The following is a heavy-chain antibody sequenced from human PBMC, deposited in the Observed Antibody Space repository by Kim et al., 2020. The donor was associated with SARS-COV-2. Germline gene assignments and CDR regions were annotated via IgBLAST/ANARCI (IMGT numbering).Heavy chain of an antibody. CDR1: GFTFDDYA. J-gene: IGHJ4*01. Sequence: GGSRRLSCAASGFTFDDYAMNWVRQAPGKGLEWVSGITWNGDSIDYADSVKGRFTISRDNAKNSLYLQMNSLRAEDTAFYYCVKDYRKGITAACRFDYWGQGTPGT. CDR3: VKDYRKGITAACRFDY. V-gene: IGHV3-9*01. CDR2: ITWNGDSI. D-gene: IGHD1-20*01.